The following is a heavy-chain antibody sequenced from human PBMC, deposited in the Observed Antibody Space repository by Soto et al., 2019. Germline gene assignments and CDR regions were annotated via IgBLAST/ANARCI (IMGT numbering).Heavy chain of an antibody. J-gene: IGHJ5*02. V-gene: IGHV4-4*02. CDR3: ARGVEDQQLVTWFDP. CDR2: IYHSWST. CDR1: GGSISSSNW. Sequence: QVQLQESGPGLVKPSGTLSLTCAVSGGSISSSNWWSWVRQPPGKGMEWIGEIYHSWSTNYNPSLKSRVTISVDKSKNQFSLKLSSVTDADTAVYYCARGVEDQQLVTWFDPWGQGTLVTVSS. D-gene: IGHD6-13*01.